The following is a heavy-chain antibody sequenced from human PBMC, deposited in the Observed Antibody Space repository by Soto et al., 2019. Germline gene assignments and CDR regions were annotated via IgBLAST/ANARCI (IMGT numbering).Heavy chain of an antibody. CDR2: LYDLDGS. V-gene: IGHV3-53*01. J-gene: IGHJ3*01. CDR1: GFTISGKKY. Sequence: DVQLVESGGGLIQPGESLRLSCAAFGFTISGKKYVAGVRQAPGEGLEWVSALYDLDGSFYAASVKGRFTTSSDSSKTTVYLQMNDLRPDDTAVYYCATWHEREHAYDVWGQGTTVTVSS. D-gene: IGHD1-1*01. CDR3: ATWHEREHAYDV.